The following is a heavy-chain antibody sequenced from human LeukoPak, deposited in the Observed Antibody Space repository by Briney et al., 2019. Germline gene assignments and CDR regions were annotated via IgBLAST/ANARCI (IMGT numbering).Heavy chain of an antibody. CDR1: GFIFDDFA. CDR2: ISWDGGSM. Sequence: GGSLRLSCAASGFIFDDFAMHWVRQAPGKGLEWVAFISWDGGSMYYADSVKGRFTISRDSSKNSLYLQMNSLRAEDTALYYCAKDRDYSNYGGGLDYWGQGTLVTVSS. J-gene: IGHJ4*02. D-gene: IGHD4-11*01. CDR3: AKDRDYSNYGGGLDY. V-gene: IGHV3-43D*03.